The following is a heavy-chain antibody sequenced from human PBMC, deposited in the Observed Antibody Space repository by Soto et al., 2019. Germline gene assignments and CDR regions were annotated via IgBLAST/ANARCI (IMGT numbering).Heavy chain of an antibody. J-gene: IGHJ5*02. D-gene: IGHD2-15*01. CDR1: GFNFSNGW. V-gene: IGHV3-15*01. CDR2: IKSKIDGGTT. Sequence: EVQLVESGGGLVKPGGSLRLSCAASGFNFSNGWMSWVRQAPGKGLEWVGRIKSKIDGGTTDYSAPVKGRFTVSRDDSKVTLYLQMNSLKTEDTAVYFCATDSTQTVCDGGPCYSLQMNIHDAWGQGTLVTVSS. CDR3: ATDSTQTVCDGGPCYSLQMNIHDA.